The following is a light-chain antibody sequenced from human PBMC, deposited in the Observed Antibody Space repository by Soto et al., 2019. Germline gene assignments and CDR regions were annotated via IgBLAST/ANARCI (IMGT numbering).Light chain of an antibody. CDR1: RIINGW. CDR2: DAS. CDR3: QETNYYF. Sequence: DIQLTQSPSTLSASVGDRVTITCRASRIINGWLAWYQKKPGKAPKLLIYDASNLESGVPSRFSGSGSGTAFTFTINSLEPDDLANYYCQETNYYFFGQGTQLEIK. J-gene: IGKJ2*01. V-gene: IGKV1-5*01.